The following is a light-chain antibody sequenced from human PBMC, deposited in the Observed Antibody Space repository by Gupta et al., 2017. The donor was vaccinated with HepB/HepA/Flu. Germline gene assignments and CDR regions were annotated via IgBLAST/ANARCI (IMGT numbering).Light chain of an antibody. V-gene: IGKV4-1*01. CDR1: QSVLYSSNNKNY. Sequence: DIVMTQSPDSLAVSLGERATINFKSTQSVLYSSNNKNYLAWYQQKPGQPPKLLIYWASTRQSGVPDRFSGSGSGTDFTLTISSLQAEDVAVYYCQQYYSSPLTFGGGTKVEMK. J-gene: IGKJ4*01. CDR3: QQYYSSPLT. CDR2: WAS.